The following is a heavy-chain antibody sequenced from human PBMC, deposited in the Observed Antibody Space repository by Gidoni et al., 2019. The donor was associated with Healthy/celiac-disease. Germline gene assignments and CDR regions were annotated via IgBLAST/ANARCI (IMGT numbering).Heavy chain of an antibody. V-gene: IGHV3-33*01. J-gene: IGHJ3*02. CDR3: ARDRCGGDCYAFDI. Sequence: QVQLVESGGGVVQPGRSLRLSCAASGFTFSSYGMHWVRQAPGKGLEWVAVIWYDGSNKYYADSVKGRFTISRDNSKNTLYLQMNSLRAEDTAVYYCARDRCGGDCYAFDIWGQGTMVTVSS. CDR1: GFTFSSYG. D-gene: IGHD2-21*02. CDR2: IWYDGSNK.